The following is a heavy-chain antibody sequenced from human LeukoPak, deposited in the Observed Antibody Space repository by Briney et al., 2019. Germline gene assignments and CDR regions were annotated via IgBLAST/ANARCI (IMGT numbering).Heavy chain of an antibody. J-gene: IGHJ4*02. CDR2: IYHSGST. CDR1: GGSISSGGYS. Sequence: SETLSLTCAVSGGSISSGGYSWSWIRQPTGKGLEWIGYIYHSGSTYYNPSLKSRVTISVDRSKNQFSLKLSSVTAADTAVYYCARVGVTGEFDYWGQGTLVTVSS. CDR3: ARVGVTGEFDY. V-gene: IGHV4-30-2*01. D-gene: IGHD7-27*01.